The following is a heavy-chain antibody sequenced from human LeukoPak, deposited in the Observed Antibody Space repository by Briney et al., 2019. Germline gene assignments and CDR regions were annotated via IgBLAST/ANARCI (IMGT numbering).Heavy chain of an antibody. D-gene: IGHD3-10*02. J-gene: IGHJ6*02. CDR1: GFTFSTYT. CDR3: AKLFGDQTYYYYYGMDV. Sequence: KPGGSLRLSCAASGFTFSTYTMNWVRQAPGKGLEWVSSISGSRTYIYYADSVKGRYSISRDNAKSSLFLQVNSRRAEDTAVYYCAKLFGDQTYYYYYGMDVWGQGTTVTVSS. CDR2: ISGSRTYI. V-gene: IGHV3-21*04.